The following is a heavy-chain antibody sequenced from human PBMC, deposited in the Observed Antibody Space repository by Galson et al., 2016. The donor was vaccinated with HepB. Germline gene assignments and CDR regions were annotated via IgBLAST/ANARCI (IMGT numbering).Heavy chain of an antibody. CDR1: GFTVSSNY. Sequence: SLRLSCAASGFTVSSNYLSWVRQAPGKGLEWVSIVYSDGSTYYSDSVRARFTISRDNSNNIVYLQMNSLRAEDTAVYFCAKNKATARVWGHYYYYMDAWGKGTTVTVSS. D-gene: IGHD3-16*01. CDR2: VYSDGST. CDR3: AKNKATARVWGHYYYYMDA. V-gene: IGHV3-53*01. J-gene: IGHJ6*03.